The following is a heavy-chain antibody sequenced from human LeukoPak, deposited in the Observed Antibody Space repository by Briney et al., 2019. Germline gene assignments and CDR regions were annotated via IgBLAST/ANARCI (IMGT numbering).Heavy chain of an antibody. CDR2: INSDGSST. J-gene: IGHJ4*02. CDR3: ARAMIVVSNQFDY. CDR1: GFTFSSYW. D-gene: IGHD3-22*01. Sequence: EPGGSLRLSCAASGFTFSSYWMHWVRQAPGKGLVWVSRINSDGSSTSYADPVKGRFTISRDNAKNTLYLQMNSLRAEDTAVYYCARAMIVVSNQFDYWGQGTLVTVSS. V-gene: IGHV3-74*01.